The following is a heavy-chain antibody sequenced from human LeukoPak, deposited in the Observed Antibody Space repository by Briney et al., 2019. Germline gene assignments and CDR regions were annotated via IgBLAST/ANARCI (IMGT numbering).Heavy chain of an antibody. D-gene: IGHD3-3*01. V-gene: IGHV4-39*01. J-gene: IGHJ6*03. CDR2: IYYSGST. CDR1: GRSLNGSC. CDR3: ARHATYYDFWSGYLPDYMDV. Sequence: SETLSLTCAVFGRSLNGSCLTWIRQPPGKGLEWIGSIYYSGSTYYNPSLKSRVTISVDTSKNQFSLKLSSVTAADTAVYYCARHATYYDFWSGYLPDYMDVWGKGTTVTVSS.